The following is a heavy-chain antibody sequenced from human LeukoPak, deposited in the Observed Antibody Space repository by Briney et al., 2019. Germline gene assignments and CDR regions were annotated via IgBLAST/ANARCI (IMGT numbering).Heavy chain of an antibody. V-gene: IGHV3-48*03. CDR2: ISSSGSTI. CDR3: ARDSKLTFYGMDV. CDR1: GFTFSSYE. J-gene: IGHJ6*02. Sequence: GGSLRLSCAASGFTFSSYEMNWVRQAPGKGLEWVSYISSSGSTIYYADSVKGRFTISRDNAKNSLYLQMNSLRAEDTAVYYCARDSKLTFYGMDVWGQGTTVTVSS. D-gene: IGHD1-14*01.